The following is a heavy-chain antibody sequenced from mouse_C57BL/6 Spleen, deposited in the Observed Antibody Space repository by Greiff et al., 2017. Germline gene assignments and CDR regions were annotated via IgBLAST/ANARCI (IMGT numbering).Heavy chain of an antibody. V-gene: IGHV1-50*01. CDR1: GYTFTSYW. J-gene: IGHJ3*01. CDR2: IDPSDSYT. D-gene: IGHD2-3*01. Sequence: QVQLQQPGAELVKPGASVKLSCKASGYTFTSYWMQWVKQRPGQGLEWIGEIDPSDSYTNYNQKFKGKATLTVDTPSSTAYMQLSSLTSEDSAVYYCASPFYDGFAYWGQGTLVTVSA. CDR3: ASPFYDGFAY.